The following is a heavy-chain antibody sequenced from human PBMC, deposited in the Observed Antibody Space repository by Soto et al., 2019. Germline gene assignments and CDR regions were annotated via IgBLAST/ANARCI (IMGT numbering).Heavy chain of an antibody. Sequence: EVQLVESGGGLVQPGGSLRLSCAGSGFTFSSYWMHRVRQTPGEGLVWVSRISPDGSRTSYADSVKGRFTISRDNAENTLYLQMNSLRAEDTAVYYCARVGQGQYYFDYWGQGTLVTVSS. CDR2: ISPDGSRT. CDR3: ARVGQGQYYFDY. J-gene: IGHJ4*02. CDR1: GFTFSSYW. V-gene: IGHV3-74*01.